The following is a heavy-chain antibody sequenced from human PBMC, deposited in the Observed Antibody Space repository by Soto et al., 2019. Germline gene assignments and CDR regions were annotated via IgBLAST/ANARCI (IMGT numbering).Heavy chain of an antibody. V-gene: IGHV3-21*01. CDR1: GFTFSNYN. Sequence: EVQLVESGGGLVKPGGSLRLSCAASGFTFSNYNMNWVRQAPGKGLEWVSSISSGSAYIYYADSVKGRFTISRDNAKNSLYLQMNSLGADDTAVYYCASDPTNLKHSSGWYSWFDPWGQGTLVTVSS. CDR3: ASDPTNLKHSSGWYSWFDP. CDR2: ISSGSAYI. D-gene: IGHD6-19*01. J-gene: IGHJ5*02.